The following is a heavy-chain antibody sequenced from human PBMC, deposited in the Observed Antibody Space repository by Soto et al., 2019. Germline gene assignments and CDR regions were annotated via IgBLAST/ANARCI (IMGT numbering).Heavy chain of an antibody. CDR3: AKDRARIVGATTLWFAP. V-gene: IGHV3-23*01. CDR2: ISGSGGST. Sequence: RLLRDWWGASWVTLISLARRWIRQNPGKRLEWVSAISGSGGSTYYADSVKGRFTISRNNSKNTLYLQMNSLRAEDTAVYYCAKDRARIVGATTLWFAPWGQGSLVTVSS. J-gene: IGHJ5*02. D-gene: IGHD1-26*01. CDR1: WVTLISLA.